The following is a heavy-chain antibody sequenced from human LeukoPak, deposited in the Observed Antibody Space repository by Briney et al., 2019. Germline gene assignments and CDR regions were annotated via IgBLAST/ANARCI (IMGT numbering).Heavy chain of an antibody. D-gene: IGHD6-19*01. V-gene: IGHV1-2*02. CDR2: IDPKSGGT. CDR3: ARAYSSGWYGSTDY. CDR1: GYTFIDYY. Sequence: GASVKVSCKASGYTFIDYYMHWVRQAPGQGLEWMGWIDPKSGGTSYAQKFQDRVAMIRDTSISTAYMELTRLTSDDTAVYYCARAYSSGWYGSTDYWGQGTLVTVSP. J-gene: IGHJ4*02.